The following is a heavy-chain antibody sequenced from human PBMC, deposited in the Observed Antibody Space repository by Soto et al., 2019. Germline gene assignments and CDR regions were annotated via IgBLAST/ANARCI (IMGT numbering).Heavy chain of an antibody. D-gene: IGHD3-9*01. CDR3: ARARADILTGYYLRGIYYYGMDV. CDR1: GGSFSGYY. J-gene: IGHJ6*02. CDR2: INHSGST. Sequence: PSETLSLTCAVYGGSFSGYYWSWIRQPPGKGLEWIGEINHSGSTNYNPSLKSRVTISVDTSKNQFSRKLSSVTAADTAVYYCARARADILTGYYLRGIYYYGMDVWGQGTTVTVS. V-gene: IGHV4-34*01.